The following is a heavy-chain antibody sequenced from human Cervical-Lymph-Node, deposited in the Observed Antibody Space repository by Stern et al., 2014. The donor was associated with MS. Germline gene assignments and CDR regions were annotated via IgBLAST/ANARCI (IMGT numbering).Heavy chain of an antibody. CDR2: IHYSGTT. J-gene: IGHJ4*02. D-gene: IGHD5-24*01. CDR1: GGSISSGEYY. V-gene: IGHV4-30-4*01. CDR3: SRDADAYSLVFGY. Sequence: QVQLQESGPGLVKPSQTLYLTCAVSGGSISSGEYYWSWIRQSPGKGLEWIGYIHYSGTTYYNPSLKSRVTISVDTSKNQFSLKLSSVTAADTAVYYCSRDADAYSLVFGYWGRGTLVTVSS.